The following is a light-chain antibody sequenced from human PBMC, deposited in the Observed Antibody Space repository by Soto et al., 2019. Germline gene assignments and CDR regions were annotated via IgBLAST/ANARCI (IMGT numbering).Light chain of an antibody. CDR2: DAS. Sequence: EIVLTQSPGTLSLSPGARATLSCRASQSVANNYLAWDQQKPGQAPRFLIYDASSRATGIPDRFSGSWSGTDFTLTISRLEPEEFAVYYCEQYGSTHLTFGGGTKVEI. V-gene: IGKV3-20*01. CDR3: EQYGSTHLT. CDR1: QSVANNY. J-gene: IGKJ4*01.